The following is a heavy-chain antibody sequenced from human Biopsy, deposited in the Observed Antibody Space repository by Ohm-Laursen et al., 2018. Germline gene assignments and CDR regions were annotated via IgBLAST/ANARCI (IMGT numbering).Heavy chain of an antibody. CDR2: IYYSGST. Sequence: GTLSLTCTVSGGSISSYYWSWIRQPPGKGLECIGYIYYSGSTNYSPSLKSRVTMSVDTSKNQSSLKLSFVTAADTAVYYCARLWGGYHFHGMDVWGQGTTVTVSS. J-gene: IGHJ6*02. V-gene: IGHV4-59*08. CDR3: ARLWGGYHFHGMDV. CDR1: GGSISSYY. D-gene: IGHD7-27*01.